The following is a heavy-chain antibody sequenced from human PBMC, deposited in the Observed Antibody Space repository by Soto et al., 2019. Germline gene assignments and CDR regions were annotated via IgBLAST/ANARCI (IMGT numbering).Heavy chain of an antibody. CDR3: ARDLLRGPITFGGVIVDYYYYGMDV. CDR1: GFTFSSYA. Sequence: QVQLVESGGGVVQPGRSLRLSCAASGFTFSSYAMHWVRQAPGKGLEWVAVISYDGSNKYYADSVKGRFTISRDNSKNTLYLQMNSLRAEDTAVYYCARDLLRGPITFGGVIVDYYYYGMDVWGQGTTVTVSS. D-gene: IGHD3-16*02. CDR2: ISYDGSNK. V-gene: IGHV3-30-3*01. J-gene: IGHJ6*02.